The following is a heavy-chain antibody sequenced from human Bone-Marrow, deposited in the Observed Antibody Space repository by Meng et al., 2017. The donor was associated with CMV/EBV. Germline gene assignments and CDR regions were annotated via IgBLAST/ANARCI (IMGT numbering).Heavy chain of an antibody. J-gene: IGHJ4*02. CDR2: IYNDDST. V-gene: IGHV3-53*01. CDR3: ERGRLRD. CDR1: GFSVRGDF. Sequence: GETLKISCAASGFSVRGDFISWVRQAPGKAMELISIIYNDDSTYNIVPVKGRFIILRDDYRNTFYLQMSSLRDEDTAVYYCERGRLRDWGQGTPVTVSS.